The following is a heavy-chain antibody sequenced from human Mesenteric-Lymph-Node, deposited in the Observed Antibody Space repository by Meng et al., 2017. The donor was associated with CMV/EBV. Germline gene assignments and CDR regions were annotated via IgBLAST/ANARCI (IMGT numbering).Heavy chain of an antibody. D-gene: IGHD5-12*01. CDR2: ISGSGSST. CDR3: AKDNGYGGSYFDY. Sequence: GESLKISCAASGFTFGTFAMSWVRQAPGKGLEWVSAISGSGSSTYYADSVTGRLTISRDNAKNTLYLQMNSLRAEDTALYFCAKDNGYGGSYFDYWGQGTLVTVSS. CDR1: GFTFGTFA. V-gene: IGHV3-23*01. J-gene: IGHJ4*02.